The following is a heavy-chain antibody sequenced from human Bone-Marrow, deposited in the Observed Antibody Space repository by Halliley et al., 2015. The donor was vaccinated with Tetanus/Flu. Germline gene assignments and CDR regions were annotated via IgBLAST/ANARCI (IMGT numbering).Heavy chain of an antibody. Sequence: TLSLTCTVSGGSISRFYWSWIRQSPGKGLEWIGYIYYSGATNYNPSLKGRVPISLDTSNNQFSLRLNSVTAADTAVYYCARTPDGKTPFFFPVWFDPWGQGTLVAVSS. J-gene: IGHJ5*02. CDR3: ARTPDGKTPFFFPVWFDP. V-gene: IGHV4-59*01. CDR1: GGSISRFY. CDR2: IYYSGAT.